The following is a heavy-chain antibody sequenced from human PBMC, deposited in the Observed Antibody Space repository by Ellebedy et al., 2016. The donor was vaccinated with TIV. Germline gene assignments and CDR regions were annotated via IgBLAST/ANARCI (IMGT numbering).Heavy chain of an antibody. CDR3: ARHASTYYYMDV. Sequence: SETLSLTXTVSGGSISSSSYYWGWFRQPPGKGLEWIGSIYYSGSTYYNPSLKSRVTISVDTSKNQFSLKLSSVTAADTAVYYCARHASTYYYMDVWGKGTTVTVSS. CDR1: GGSISSSSYY. V-gene: IGHV4-39*01. J-gene: IGHJ6*03. D-gene: IGHD2-2*01. CDR2: IYYSGST.